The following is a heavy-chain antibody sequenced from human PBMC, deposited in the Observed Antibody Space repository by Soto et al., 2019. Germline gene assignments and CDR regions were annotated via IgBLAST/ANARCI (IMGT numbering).Heavy chain of an antibody. CDR1: GGSISSGGYY. Sequence: SETLSLTCTVSGGSISSGGYYWSWIRQHPGKGLEWIGYIYYSGSTYYNPSLKSRVTISVDTSKNQFSLKLSSVTAADTVVYYCAREDIRAPFHGMDVWGQGTTVTVSS. V-gene: IGHV4-31*03. CDR2: IYYSGST. J-gene: IGHJ6*02. D-gene: IGHD2-15*01. CDR3: AREDIRAPFHGMDV.